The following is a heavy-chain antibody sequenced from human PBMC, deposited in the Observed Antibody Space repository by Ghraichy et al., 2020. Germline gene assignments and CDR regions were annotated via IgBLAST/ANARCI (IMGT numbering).Heavy chain of an antibody. CDR2: IYYSGST. CDR1: GGSISSYY. CDR3: ARDKGSSGWTHTPANYYYYGMDV. J-gene: IGHJ6*02. V-gene: IGHV4-59*01. D-gene: IGHD6-19*01. Sequence: SQTLSLTCTVSGGSISSYYWSWIRQPPGKGLEWIGYIYYSGSTNYNPSLKSRVTISVDTSKNQFSLKLSSVTAADTAVYYCARDKGSSGWTHTPANYYYYGMDVWGQGTTVTVSS.